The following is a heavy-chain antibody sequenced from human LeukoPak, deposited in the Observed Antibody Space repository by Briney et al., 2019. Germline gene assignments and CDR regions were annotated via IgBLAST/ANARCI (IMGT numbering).Heavy chain of an antibody. D-gene: IGHD3-16*01. CDR3: AKERYDYVWGSLPDDY. Sequence: GGSLRLSCAASGFTFSSYAMSWVRQAPGKGLEWVSAISGSGGSTYYADSVKGRFTISRDNSKNTLYLQMNSLRAEDMAVYYCAKERYDYVWGSLPDDYWGQGTLVTVSS. V-gene: IGHV3-23*01. CDR1: GFTFSSYA. J-gene: IGHJ4*02. CDR2: ISGSGGST.